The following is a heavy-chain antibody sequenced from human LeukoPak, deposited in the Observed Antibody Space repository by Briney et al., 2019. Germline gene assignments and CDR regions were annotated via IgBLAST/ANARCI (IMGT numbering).Heavy chain of an antibody. Sequence: ASVKVSCKASGGTFSSYAISWVRQAPGQGLERMGGIIPIFGTANYAQKFQGRVTITADESTSTAYMELSSLRSEDTAVYYCARSGSSSTSPEVDPYYYYYGMDVWGQGTTVTVSS. CDR3: ARSGSSSTSPEVDPYYYYYGMDV. CDR2: IIPIFGTA. CDR1: GGTFSSYA. V-gene: IGHV1-69*13. D-gene: IGHD2-2*01. J-gene: IGHJ6*02.